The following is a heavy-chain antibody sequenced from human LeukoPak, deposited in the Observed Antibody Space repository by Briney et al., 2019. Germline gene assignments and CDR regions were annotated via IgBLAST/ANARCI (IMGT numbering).Heavy chain of an antibody. V-gene: IGHV3-74*01. CDR2: INSDGSST. Sequence: PGGSLRLSCAASGFSFSIYWMHWVRQAAGKWLVWVSRINSDGSSTSYADSVKGRFTISRDNAKNTLYLQMNSLRAEDTAVYYCATGERHGFDIWGQGTMVTVSS. CDR1: GFSFSIYW. CDR3: ATGERHGFDI. J-gene: IGHJ3*02.